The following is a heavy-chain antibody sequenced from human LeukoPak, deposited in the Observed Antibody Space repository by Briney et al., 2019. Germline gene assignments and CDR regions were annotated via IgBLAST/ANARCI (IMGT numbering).Heavy chain of an antibody. CDR2: IYYSGST. D-gene: IGHD3-22*01. CDR3: ARDRRRYYYDSSGYYD. V-gene: IGHV4-30-4*01. CDR1: GGSFSGYY. J-gene: IGHJ4*02. Sequence: SETLSRTCAVYGGSFSGYYWSWIRQPPGNGLEWIGYIYYSGSTYYNPSLKSRVTISVDTSKNQFSLKLSSVTAADTAVYYCARDRRRYYYDSSGYYDWGQGTLVTVSS.